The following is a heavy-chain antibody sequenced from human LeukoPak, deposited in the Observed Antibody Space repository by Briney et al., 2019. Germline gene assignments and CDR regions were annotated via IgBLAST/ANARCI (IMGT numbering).Heavy chain of an antibody. V-gene: IGHV3-48*04. CDR1: GFTFSDYG. CDR2: VSGESIAT. Sequence: GGSLRLSCAASGFTFSDYGMNWVRQAPGKGLEWLSFVSGESIATYYADSVKGRFTISRDNAKESVYLQMNSLRAEDTALYHCARDGSGWYSDSWGQGTLVTVSS. J-gene: IGHJ4*02. D-gene: IGHD6-19*01. CDR3: ARDGSGWYSDS.